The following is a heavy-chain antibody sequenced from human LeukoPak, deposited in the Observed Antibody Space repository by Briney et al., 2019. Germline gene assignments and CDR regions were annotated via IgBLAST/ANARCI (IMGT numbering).Heavy chain of an antibody. CDR2: IYYSGST. J-gene: IGHJ6*02. CDR1: GGSISSGGYY. Sequence: PSETLSLTCTVSGGSISSGGYYWSWIRQHPGKGLEWIGYIYYSGSTYYNPSLKSRVTISVDTSKNQFSLKLSSVTAADTAVYYCATPRGGSSSYYYYYGMDVWGQGTTVTVSS. D-gene: IGHD6-6*01. V-gene: IGHV4-31*03. CDR3: ATPRGGSSSYYYYYGMDV.